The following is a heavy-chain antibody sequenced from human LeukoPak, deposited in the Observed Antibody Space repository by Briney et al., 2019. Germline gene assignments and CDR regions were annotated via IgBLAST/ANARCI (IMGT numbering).Heavy chain of an antibody. CDR3: ASACYRTYLPCY. J-gene: IGHJ4*02. D-gene: IGHD4-11*01. CDR2: ISSSSSYI. Sequence: GGSLRLSCAASGFTFSSYSMTWVRQALGKGLEWVSSISSSSSYIYYADSVKGRFTISRDNAKNSLYLQMNSLRAEDTAVYYCASACYRTYLPCYWGQGTLVTVSS. V-gene: IGHV3-21*01. CDR1: GFTFSSYS.